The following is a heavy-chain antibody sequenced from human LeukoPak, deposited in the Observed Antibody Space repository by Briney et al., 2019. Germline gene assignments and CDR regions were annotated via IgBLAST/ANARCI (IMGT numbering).Heavy chain of an antibody. D-gene: IGHD5-24*01. CDR1: GFTFSRYA. CDR3: AKKSRDGYNPFDY. J-gene: IGHJ4*02. CDR2: ISSSGESP. V-gene: IGHV3-23*01. Sequence: GGSLRLSCAASGFTFSRYAMSWVRQAPGRGVEWVCGISSSGESPYYADSVKGRFTISRDNSKNTLYLEINSLRAEDTAVYYCAKKSRDGYNPFDYLGQGTLVTVSS.